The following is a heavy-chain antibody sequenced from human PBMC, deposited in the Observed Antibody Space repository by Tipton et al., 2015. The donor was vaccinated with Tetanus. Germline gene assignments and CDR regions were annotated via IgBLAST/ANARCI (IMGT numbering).Heavy chain of an antibody. CDR2: INHSGST. V-gene: IGHV4-34*01. D-gene: IGHD6-13*01. CDR3: ARYARYSSSWYGFDY. Sequence: LRLSCAVYGGSFSGYYWSWIRQPPGKGLEWIGEINHSGSTNYNPSLKSRVTISVDTSKNQFSLKLSSVTAADTAVYYCARYARYSSSWYGFDYWGQGTLVTVSS. CDR1: GGSFSGYY. J-gene: IGHJ4*02.